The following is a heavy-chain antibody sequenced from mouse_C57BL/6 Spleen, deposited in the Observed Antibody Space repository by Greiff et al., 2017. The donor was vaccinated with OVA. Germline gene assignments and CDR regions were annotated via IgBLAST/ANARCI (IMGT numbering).Heavy chain of an antibody. CDR3: ARSSDTTVVEGFDV. V-gene: IGHV1-81*01. Sequence: QVQLKESGAELARPGASVKLSCKASGYTFPSYGISWVKQRTGQGLEWIGEIYPRSGNTYSNEKFKGKATLTADKSSSTAYMELRSLTSEDSAVYFCARSSDTTVVEGFDVWGTGTTVTVSS. CDR1: GYTFPSYG. J-gene: IGHJ1*03. D-gene: IGHD1-1*01. CDR2: IYPRSGNT.